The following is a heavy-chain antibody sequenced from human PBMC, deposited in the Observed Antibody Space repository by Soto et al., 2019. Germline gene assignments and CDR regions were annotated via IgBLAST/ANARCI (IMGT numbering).Heavy chain of an antibody. Sequence: EVQLLESGGGLVQPGGSLRLSCAVSGFTFSNYAMNWVRQAPGKGLEWVSVITGSGGSTFYADSVKGRFTISRDNSKNTLYLQMNRLRAEDTAVYYCAKAALAVAGTSLVDYWGQGTLVTVSS. CDR3: AKAALAVAGTSLVDY. V-gene: IGHV3-23*01. CDR1: GFTFSNYA. J-gene: IGHJ4*02. D-gene: IGHD6-19*01. CDR2: ITGSGGST.